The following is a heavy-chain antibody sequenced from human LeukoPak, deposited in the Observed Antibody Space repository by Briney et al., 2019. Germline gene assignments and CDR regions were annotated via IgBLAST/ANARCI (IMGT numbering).Heavy chain of an antibody. D-gene: IGHD6-6*01. CDR2: IIPILGIA. Sequence: GASVKVSCKASGGTFSSYAISWVRQAPGRGLEWMGRIIPILGIANYAQKFQGRVTITADKSTSTAYMELSSLRSEDTAVYYCARDSSVSDYWGQGTLVTVSS. CDR3: ARDSSVSDY. CDR1: GGTFSSYA. V-gene: IGHV1-69*04. J-gene: IGHJ4*02.